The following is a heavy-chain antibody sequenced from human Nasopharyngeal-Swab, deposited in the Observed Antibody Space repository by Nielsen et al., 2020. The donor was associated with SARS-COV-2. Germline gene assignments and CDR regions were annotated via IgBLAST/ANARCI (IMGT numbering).Heavy chain of an antibody. CDR2: IKSKTDGGTT. D-gene: IGHD2-21*01. Sequence: GESLKISCAASGFTFSNAWMSWVRQAPGKGLEWVGRIKSKTDGGTTDYAAPVKGRFTISRDDSKNTLYLQMNSLKTEDTAVYYCAKADCGGDCYTAEPYYFDYWGQGTLVTVSS. CDR3: AKADCGGDCYTAEPYYFDY. CDR1: GFTFSNAW. V-gene: IGHV3-15*01. J-gene: IGHJ4*02.